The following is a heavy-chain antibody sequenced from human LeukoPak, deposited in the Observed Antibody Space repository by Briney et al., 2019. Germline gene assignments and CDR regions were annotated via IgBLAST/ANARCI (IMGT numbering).Heavy chain of an antibody. D-gene: IGHD1-26*01. J-gene: IGHJ3*02. CDR2: IGTAGDT. Sequence: GGSLRLSCAASGFTFSSYDMHWVRQATGKGLEWVSAIGTAGDTYCPGSVKGRFTISRENAKNSLYLQMNSLRAGDTAVYYCARGGSIVGATDAFDIWGQGTMVTVSS. V-gene: IGHV3-13*01. CDR1: GFTFSSYD. CDR3: ARGGSIVGATDAFDI.